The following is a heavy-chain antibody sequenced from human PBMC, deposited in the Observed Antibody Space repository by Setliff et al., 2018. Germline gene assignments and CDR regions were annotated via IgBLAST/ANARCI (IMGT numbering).Heavy chain of an antibody. Sequence: GGSLRLSCAASGFSFSDYAMSWVRQAPRKGLEWVSGGSTGKTDYADSVRGRFTISRDNAKNSLYLQMNSLRAEDTAVYYCARDGVSYGMDVWGQGTTVTVSS. CDR1: GFSFSDYA. CDR3: ARDGVSYGMDV. V-gene: IGHV3-11*04. J-gene: IGHJ6*02. CDR2: GGSTGKT.